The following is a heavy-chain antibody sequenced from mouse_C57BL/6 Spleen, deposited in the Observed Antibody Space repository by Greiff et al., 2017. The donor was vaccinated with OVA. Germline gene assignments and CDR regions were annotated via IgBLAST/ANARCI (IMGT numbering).Heavy chain of an antibody. J-gene: IGHJ4*01. CDR3: TRVYGNGYYAMDY. Sequence: EVKLVESGEGLVKPGGSLKLSCAASGFTFSSYAMSWVRQTPEKRLEWVAYISSGGDYIYYADTVKGRFTISRDNARNTLYLQMSSLKSEDTAMYYCTRVYGNGYYAMDYWGQGTSVTVSS. D-gene: IGHD2-1*01. CDR2: ISSGGDYI. CDR1: GFTFSSYA. V-gene: IGHV5-9-1*02.